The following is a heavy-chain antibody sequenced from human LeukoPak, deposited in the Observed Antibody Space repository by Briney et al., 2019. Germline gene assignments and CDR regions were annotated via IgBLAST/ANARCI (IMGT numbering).Heavy chain of an antibody. V-gene: IGHV3-23*01. D-gene: IGHD6-19*01. Sequence: PGGSLRLSCAASGLTFSSYAMSWVRQAPGKGLEGVSVISGSGGSTYYADSVKGRFTISRDHSKNTLYLQMNSLRAEDTAVYYCAKETAVLGWYHGMDVWGQWTTVTVSS. CDR1: GLTFSSYA. J-gene: IGHJ6*02. CDR3: AKETAVLGWYHGMDV. CDR2: ISGSGGST.